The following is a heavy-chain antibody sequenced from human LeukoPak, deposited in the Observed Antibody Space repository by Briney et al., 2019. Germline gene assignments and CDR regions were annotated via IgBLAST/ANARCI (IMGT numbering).Heavy chain of an antibody. Sequence: GASVKVSCKASGYTFTGYYIHWVRQAPGQGLEWMGWINPNSGGTNYAQNFQGRVTMTRDTSISTAYMELSRLKSDDTAVYYCARARKRSSARREDYYYMDVWGKGTTVTISS. CDR2: INPNSGGT. D-gene: IGHD3-10*01. CDR1: GYTFTGYY. J-gene: IGHJ6*03. V-gene: IGHV1-2*02. CDR3: ARARKRSSARREDYYYMDV.